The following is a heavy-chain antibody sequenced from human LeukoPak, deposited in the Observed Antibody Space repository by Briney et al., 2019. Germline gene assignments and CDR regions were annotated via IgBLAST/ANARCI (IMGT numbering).Heavy chain of an antibody. J-gene: IGHJ6*02. CDR1: GYTFTGYY. Sequence: GASVKVSCKASGYTFTGYYMHWVRQAPGQGLGWMGWINPNSGGTNYAQKFQGRVTMTRDTSISTAYMELSRLRSGDTAVYYCAREDIVLINYYYGMDVWGQGTTVTVSS. D-gene: IGHD2-8*01. CDR3: AREDIVLINYYYGMDV. CDR2: INPNSGGT. V-gene: IGHV1-2*02.